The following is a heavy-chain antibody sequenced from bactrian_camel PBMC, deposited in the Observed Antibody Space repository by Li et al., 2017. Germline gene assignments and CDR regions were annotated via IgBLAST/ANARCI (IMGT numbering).Heavy chain of an antibody. CDR1: AYTYSSGC. V-gene: IGHV3S6*01. CDR3: AARGPYCYTKLSVRDFTY. D-gene: IGHD2*01. Sequence: HVQLVESGGGSVQAGGSLRLSCAASAYTYSSGCMGWIRQAPGKEREKVAVIYSSEGLTYYADSVKGRFTVSRDNAKNTLYLQMNSLKPEDTAMYYCAARGPYCYTKLSVRDFTYWGQGTQVTVS. CDR2: IYSSEGLT. J-gene: IGHJ6*01.